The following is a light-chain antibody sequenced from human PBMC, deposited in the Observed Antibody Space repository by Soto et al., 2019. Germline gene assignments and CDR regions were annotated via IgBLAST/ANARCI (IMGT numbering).Light chain of an antibody. CDR1: SSDVGSYNR. CDR3: SSYTSSSTYV. Sequence: QSVLTQPPSVSGPPGQSVTISCTGASSDVGSYNRVSWYQQFPATAPKLLIYEVSNRPSGVPDRFSGSKSGNTASLTISGLQAEDEADYYCSSYTSSSTYVFGTGTKVTVL. V-gene: IGLV2-18*02. CDR2: EVS. J-gene: IGLJ1*01.